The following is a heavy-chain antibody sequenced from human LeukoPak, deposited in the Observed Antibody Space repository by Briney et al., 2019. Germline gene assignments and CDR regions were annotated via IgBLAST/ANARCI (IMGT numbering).Heavy chain of an antibody. V-gene: IGHV6-1*01. Sequence: SQTLSLTCAISGYSVSTNNVAWNWISQSPSRGLEWLGRTYYRSKWYNDYAVSVKSRISINPDTSKNQFSLQLNAVTLDDTAVYYFAREDLGAAYFDFWGQGTLVTVSS. J-gene: IGHJ4*02. D-gene: IGHD3-16*01. CDR3: AREDLGAAYFDF. CDR2: TYYRSKWYN. CDR1: GYSVSTNNVA.